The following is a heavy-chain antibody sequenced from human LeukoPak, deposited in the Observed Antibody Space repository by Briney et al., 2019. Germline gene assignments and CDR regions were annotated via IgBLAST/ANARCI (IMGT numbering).Heavy chain of an antibody. Sequence: GGSLRLSCAASGFTFSSYAMRWVRQAPGKGLEWVSSISGSGASTYHADSVKGRFTISRNNSKNTLHLQMNSLRAEDTAEYYFANRPADYYDSSSYTRLDYWGQGTLVTGSS. J-gene: IGHJ4*02. D-gene: IGHD3-22*01. CDR1: GFTFSSYA. CDR3: ANRPADYYDSSSYTRLDY. CDR2: ISGSGAST. V-gene: IGHV3-23*01.